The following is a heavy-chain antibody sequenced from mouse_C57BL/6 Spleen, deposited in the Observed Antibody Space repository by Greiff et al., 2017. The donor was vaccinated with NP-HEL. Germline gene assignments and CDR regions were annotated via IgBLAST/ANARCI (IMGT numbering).Heavy chain of an antibody. CDR1: GYTFTSYW. Sequence: QVQLQQPGAELVMPGASVKLSCKASGYTFTSYWMHWVKQRPGQGLEWIGEIDPSDSYTNYNQKFKGKSTLTVDKSSSTAYLQLSSLTSDDSAVYYCARGARVNYFDYWGQGTTLTVSS. V-gene: IGHV1-69*01. J-gene: IGHJ2*01. CDR3: ARGARVNYFDY. CDR2: IDPSDSYT.